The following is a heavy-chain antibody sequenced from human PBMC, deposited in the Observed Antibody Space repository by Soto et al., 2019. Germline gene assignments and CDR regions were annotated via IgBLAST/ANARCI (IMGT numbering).Heavy chain of an antibody. Sequence: PSETLSLTCTVSGGSISSSSYYWGWIRQPPGKGLEWIGSIYYSGSTYYNPSLKSRVTISVDTSKNQFSLKLSSVTAADTAVYYCVHDYDSSGYYWAEYFQHWGQGTLVTVSS. CDR1: GGSISSSSYY. CDR3: VHDYDSSGYYWAEYFQH. V-gene: IGHV4-39*01. J-gene: IGHJ1*01. D-gene: IGHD3-22*01. CDR2: IYYSGST.